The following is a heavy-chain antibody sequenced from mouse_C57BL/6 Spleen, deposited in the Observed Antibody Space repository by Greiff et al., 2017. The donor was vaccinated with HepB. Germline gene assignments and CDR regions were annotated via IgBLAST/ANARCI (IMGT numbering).Heavy chain of an antibody. D-gene: IGHD2-4*01. J-gene: IGHJ2*01. V-gene: IGHV1-80*01. CDR2: IYPGDGDT. CDR1: GYAFSSYW. CDR3: ARGNDYDVGYYFDY. Sequence: VKLMESGAELVKPGASVKISCKASGYAFSSYWMNWVKQRPGKGLEWIGQIYPGDGDTNYNGKFKGKATLTADKSSSTAYMQLSSLTSEDSAVYFCARGNDYDVGYYFDYWGQGTTLTVSS.